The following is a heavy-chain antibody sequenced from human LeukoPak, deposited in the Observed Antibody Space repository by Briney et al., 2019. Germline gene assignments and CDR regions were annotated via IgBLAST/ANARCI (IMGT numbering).Heavy chain of an antibody. CDR2: INHGGST. CDR3: ARTLSLGYFDY. D-gene: IGHD2/OR15-2a*01. V-gene: IGHV4-34*01. CDR1: GGSFSGDY. Sequence: SETLSLTCAVYGGSFSGDYWSWIRQPPGKGLEWIGEINHGGSTNYNPSLKSRVTISVDTSKNQFSLKLTSVTAADTAVYYCARTLSLGYFDYWGQGTLVTVSS. J-gene: IGHJ4*02.